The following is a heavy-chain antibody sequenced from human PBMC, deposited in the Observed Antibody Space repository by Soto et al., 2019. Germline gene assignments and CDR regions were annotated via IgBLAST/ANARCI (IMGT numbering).Heavy chain of an antibody. D-gene: IGHD2-15*01. Sequence: SQTLPLTCAVYGGSFSACDWSWIRQPPGKGLEWIGEINHSGSTNYNPSLKSRVTISVDTSKNQFSLELSSATAADTAVYYCATGSRYCSGGSCYRLFDSWGQGTLVTVSS. CDR3: ATGSRYCSGGSCYRLFDS. J-gene: IGHJ4*02. CDR1: GGSFSACD. CDR2: INHSGST. V-gene: IGHV4-34*01.